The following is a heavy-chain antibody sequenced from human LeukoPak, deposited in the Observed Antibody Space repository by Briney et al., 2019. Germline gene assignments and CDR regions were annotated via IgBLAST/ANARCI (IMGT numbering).Heavy chain of an antibody. D-gene: IGHD1-26*01. Sequence: ASVKVSCKVSGYTLTELSMHWVRQAPGKGLEWMGGFDPEDGETIYAQKFQGRVTMTRNTSISTAYMELSSLRSEDTAVYYCAGGSYNGFDYWGQGTLVTVSS. V-gene: IGHV1-24*01. CDR2: FDPEDGET. CDR3: AGGSYNGFDY. CDR1: GYTLTELS. J-gene: IGHJ4*02.